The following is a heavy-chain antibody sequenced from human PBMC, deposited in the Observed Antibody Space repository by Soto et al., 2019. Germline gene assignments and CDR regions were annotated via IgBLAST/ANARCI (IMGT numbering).Heavy chain of an antibody. Sequence: GGSLRLSCAASGFIFSSYNMNWVRQAPGKGLEWVSYISNSSSTIYYADSVKGRFTISRDNAKNSLYLQMNSLRAEDTAVYYCARDHGYSSSWYDSPDYWGQGTLVTVSS. D-gene: IGHD6-13*01. CDR3: ARDHGYSSSWYDSPDY. V-gene: IGHV3-48*01. CDR2: ISNSSSTI. CDR1: GFIFSSYN. J-gene: IGHJ4*02.